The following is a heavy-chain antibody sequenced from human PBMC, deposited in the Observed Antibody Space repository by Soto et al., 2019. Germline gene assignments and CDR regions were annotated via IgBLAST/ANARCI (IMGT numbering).Heavy chain of an antibody. CDR1: GGSISSGGYY. J-gene: IGHJ6*02. D-gene: IGHD6-19*01. V-gene: IGHV4-31*03. CDR2: IYYSGST. CDR3: ARGVAGTSYYYYYGMDV. Sequence: SETLSLTCTVSGGSISSGGYYWSWTRQHPGKGLEWIGYIYYSGSTYYNPSLKSRVTISVDTSKNQFSLKLSSVTAADTAVYYCARGVAGTSYYYYYGMDVWGQGTTVTSP.